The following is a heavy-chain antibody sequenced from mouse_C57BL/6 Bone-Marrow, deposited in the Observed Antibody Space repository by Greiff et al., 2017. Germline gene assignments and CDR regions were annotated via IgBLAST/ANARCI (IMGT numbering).Heavy chain of an antibody. D-gene: IGHD1-1*01. V-gene: IGHV1-81*01. J-gene: IGHJ4*01. CDR1: GYTFTSYG. CDR3: ARSAHYGSSYDAMDY. Sequence: LVESGAELARPGASVKLSCKASGYTFTSYGISWVKQRTGQGLEWIGEIYPRSGNTYYNEKFKGKATLTADKSSSTAYMELRSLTSEDSAVYFCARSAHYGSSYDAMDYWGQGTSVTVSS. CDR2: IYPRSGNT.